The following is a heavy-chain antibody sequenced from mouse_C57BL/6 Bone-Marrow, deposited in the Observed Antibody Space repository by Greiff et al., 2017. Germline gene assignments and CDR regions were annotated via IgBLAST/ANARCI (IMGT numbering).Heavy chain of an antibody. J-gene: IGHJ3*01. D-gene: IGHD2-2*01. CDR1: GYTFTDYE. Sequence: VKLMESGAELVRPGASVTLSCTASGYTFTDYEMHWVKQTPVHGLEWIGAFDPETGGTAYNQTFKGKAILTADKSSSPAYMELRSLTSEDSAVYYCTRGGYDFWFAYWGQGTLVTVSA. V-gene: IGHV1-15*01. CDR2: FDPETGGT. CDR3: TRGGYDFWFAY.